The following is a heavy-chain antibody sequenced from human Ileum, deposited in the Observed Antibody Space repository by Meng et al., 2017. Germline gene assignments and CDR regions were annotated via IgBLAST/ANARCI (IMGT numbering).Heavy chain of an antibody. J-gene: IGHJ4*02. V-gene: IGHV3-23*01. D-gene: IGHD2-2*01. Sequence: GESLKISCAASGFTFSSYAMSWVRQAPGKGLEWVSGLSGSGGSTYYADSVKGRFTISRDSSKNTLYLQMNSLRAEDTAVYYCAKEYGSSFRGRFDYWGQGTLVTVSS. CDR1: GFTFSSYA. CDR2: LSGSGGST. CDR3: AKEYGSSFRGRFDY.